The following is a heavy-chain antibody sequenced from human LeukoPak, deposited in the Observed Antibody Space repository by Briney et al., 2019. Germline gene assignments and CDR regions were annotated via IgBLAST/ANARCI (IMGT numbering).Heavy chain of an antibody. CDR2: IYYSGST. V-gene: IGHV4-59*01. D-gene: IGHD2-2*01. CDR3: ARIKYCSSTSCPYYYYYMDV. CDR1: GGSISSYY. J-gene: IGHJ6*03. Sequence: SETLSLTCTVSGGSISSYYWSWIRQPPGKGPEWIVYIYYSGSTNYNPSLKSRVTISVDTSKNQFSLKLSSVTAAGTAVYYCARIKYCSSTSCPYYYYYMDVWGKGTTVTVSS.